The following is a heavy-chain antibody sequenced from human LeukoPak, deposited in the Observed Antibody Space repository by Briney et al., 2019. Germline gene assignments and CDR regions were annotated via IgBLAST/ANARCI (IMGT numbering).Heavy chain of an antibody. CDR3: ARAPHLHSSSWYDFGY. CDR2: ISSSSSYI. D-gene: IGHD6-13*01. V-gene: IGHV3-21*01. Sequence: GGSLRLSCAASGFTFSSYSMNWVRQAPGKGLEWVSSISSSSSYIYYADSVKGRFTISRDNAKNSLYLQMNSLRAEDTAVYYCARAPHLHSSSWYDFGYWGQGTLVTVSS. J-gene: IGHJ4*02. CDR1: GFTFSSYS.